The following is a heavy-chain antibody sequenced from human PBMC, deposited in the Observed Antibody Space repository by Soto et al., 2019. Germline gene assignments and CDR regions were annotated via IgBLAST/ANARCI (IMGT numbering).Heavy chain of an antibody. J-gene: IGHJ5*02. D-gene: IGHD3-16*01. V-gene: IGHV4-61*01. CDR1: SGSVSSGTYY. CDR3: ARAYISNTVHVRVWFDP. CDR2: ISYTGST. Sequence: SETLSLTCTVSSGSVSSGTYYWTWIRQPPGKGLEWIGHISYTGSTKYNPSLNSRVTVSVDTSKNQFSLNLTSVTAADTAVYYCARAYISNTVHVRVWFDPWGQGTLVTVSS.